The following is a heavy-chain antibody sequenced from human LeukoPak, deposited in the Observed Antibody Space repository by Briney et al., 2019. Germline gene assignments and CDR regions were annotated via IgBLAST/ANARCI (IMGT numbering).Heavy chain of an antibody. V-gene: IGHV4-34*01. CDR3: ARGPYCTDDSCYENWFDP. CDR2: IHHSETA. Sequence: SETLSLTCAVYGGSFSGYYWSWLRQPPAKGLEWIGEIHHSETANYNPSLKSRVTISVDTSKNQFSLNLSSVTAADTAVYYCARGPYCTDDSCYENWFDPWGQGTLVTVSS. CDR1: GGSFSGYY. D-gene: IGHD2-8*01. J-gene: IGHJ5*02.